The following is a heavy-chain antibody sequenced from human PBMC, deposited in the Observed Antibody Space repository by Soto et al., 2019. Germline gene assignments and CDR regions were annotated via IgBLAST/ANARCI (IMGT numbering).Heavy chain of an antibody. CDR2: ITGSGGRI. J-gene: IGHJ4*02. D-gene: IGHD3-22*01. CDR3: ARGGSYDDGFYDSHPGRLLPLW. Sequence: GGSLMLSCSASGFTFSSYGMTWVRQAPGKGLEWISGITGSGGRIFYADSVRGRFTISRDNSKNTVYLQTNSLRAEDTAVYYCARGGSYDDGFYDSHPGRLLPLWWAPGT. V-gene: IGHV3-23*01. CDR1: GFTFSSYG.